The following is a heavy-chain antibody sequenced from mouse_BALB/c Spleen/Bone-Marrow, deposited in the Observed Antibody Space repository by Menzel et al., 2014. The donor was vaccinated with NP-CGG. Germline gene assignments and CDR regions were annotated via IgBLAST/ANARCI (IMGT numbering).Heavy chain of an antibody. CDR3: XXXXXX. CDR2: IDPSDNYT. V-gene: IGHV1S127*01. Sequence: QVQLKESGAELXXPGASVKMSCKASGYTFTSYWMHWVKQRPGQSLEWIGAIDPSDNYTHYNQEFKGKATLTVDTSSSTAYXXLSSLTSEDSAXXXXXXXXXXWGQGTLVTXSA. CDR1: GYTFTSYW. J-gene: IGHJ3*01.